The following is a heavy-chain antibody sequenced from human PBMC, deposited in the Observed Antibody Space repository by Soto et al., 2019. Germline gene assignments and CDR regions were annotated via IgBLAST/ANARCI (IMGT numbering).Heavy chain of an antibody. V-gene: IGHV3-23*01. CDR2: ITSSGGPT. Sequence: EVQLLESGGGLIQPGGSLRLSCAASGFPFSTYEMTWARQSPGKGLEWVAFITSSGGPTYYADSVRGRFTISRVNSKNTLYLQMDSLRVEDTARYDCVKGGWLDDWGQGTLVTVSS. J-gene: IGHJ5*02. CDR1: GFPFSTYE. CDR3: VKGGWLDD.